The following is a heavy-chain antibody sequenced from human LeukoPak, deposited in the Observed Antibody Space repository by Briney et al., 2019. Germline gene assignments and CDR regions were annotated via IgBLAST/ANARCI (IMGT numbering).Heavy chain of an antibody. J-gene: IGHJ4*02. V-gene: IGHV4-38-2*01. D-gene: IGHD2/OR15-2a*01. CDR1: GYSISSGYY. Sequence: PSETLSLTCAVSGYSISSGYYWGWIRQPPGKGLEWIGSIYLSGRTYYNPSLKSRVTISVDTSKTQFSLKLSSVTAADTAVYYCARLSDLTQFDYWGQRTLVTVSS. CDR2: IYLSGRT. CDR3: ARLSDLTQFDY.